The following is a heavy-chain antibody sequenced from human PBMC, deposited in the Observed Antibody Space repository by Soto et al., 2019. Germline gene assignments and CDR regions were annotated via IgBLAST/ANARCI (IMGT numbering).Heavy chain of an antibody. CDR2: INGVNGNT. CDR1: GYTFSTSG. J-gene: IGHJ5*02. D-gene: IGHD1-1*01. CDR3: ARAPRLTQLSA. V-gene: IGHV1-3*01. Sequence: QVQLVQSGAEVKKAGASIWISCKASGYTFSTSGMHWVRQAPGQGLEWVGWINGVNGNTKYSQKFQDRVTITRDSSASTAYMELSGLTSEDTGVFYCARAPRLTQLSAWGQGTQVIVSS.